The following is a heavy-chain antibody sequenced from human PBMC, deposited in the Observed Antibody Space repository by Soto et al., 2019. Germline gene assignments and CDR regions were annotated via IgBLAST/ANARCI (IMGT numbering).Heavy chain of an antibody. V-gene: IGHV3-23*01. CDR3: AKDPDRYDYVWGTYRYIDH. J-gene: IGHJ4*02. Sequence: EVQLLESGGGLVQPGGSLRLSCTASGITFSNYAMSWVRQAPRKGLEWFSTISTSGGRTYYADSVKGPFTISRDNSKNTLYLQMNSLRAEDTAVYYCAKDPDRYDYVWGTYRYIDHWGQGTLVTVSS. D-gene: IGHD3-16*02. CDR1: GITFSNYA. CDR2: ISTSGGRT.